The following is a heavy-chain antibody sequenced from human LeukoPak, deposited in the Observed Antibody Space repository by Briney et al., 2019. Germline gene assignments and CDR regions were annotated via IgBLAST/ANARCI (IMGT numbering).Heavy chain of an antibody. CDR1: GFTFSNAW. CDR2: IKSKTDGGTT. D-gene: IGHD3-10*01. V-gene: IGHV3-15*01. J-gene: IGHJ4*02. Sequence: GGSLRLSCAASGFTFSNAWMSWVRQAPGKGLEWVGRIKSKTDGGTTDYAAPVKGRFTISRDNSKNTLYLQMNSLRAEDTAVYYCASDKGGGPSGHWGQGTLVTVSS. CDR3: ASDKGGGPSGH.